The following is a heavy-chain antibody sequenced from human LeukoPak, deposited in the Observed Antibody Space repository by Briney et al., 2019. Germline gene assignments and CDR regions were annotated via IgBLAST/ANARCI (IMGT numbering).Heavy chain of an antibody. CDR1: GFTLRSSA. CDR3: VRLSGDSSSSHFDY. D-gene: IGHD6-6*01. CDR2: ISGDGGTI. Sequence: GGSLRLSCAASGFTLRSSAMSWVRQAPGKGLEWVSAISGDGGTISYAASVRGRFTISRDNSKNTLYLQMNSLRAEDTADYYCVRLSGDSSSSHFDYWGQGTLVTVSS. J-gene: IGHJ4*02. V-gene: IGHV3-23*01.